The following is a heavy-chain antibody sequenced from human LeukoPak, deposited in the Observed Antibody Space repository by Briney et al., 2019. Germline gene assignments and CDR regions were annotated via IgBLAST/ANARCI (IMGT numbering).Heavy chain of an antibody. D-gene: IGHD6-6*01. V-gene: IGHV6-1*01. J-gene: IGHJ4*02. CDR2: TYYRSQWNN. CDR1: GDSVSSNIAT. Sequence: SQTLSLTCAISGDSVSSNIATWNWIRQSPLRGLEWLGRTYYRSQWNNDYAASVKSRIDINPETSKNQFSLQLNSVTPEDTAVYYCASGRGSSADFDYWGQGTLVTVSS. CDR3: ASGRGSSADFDY.